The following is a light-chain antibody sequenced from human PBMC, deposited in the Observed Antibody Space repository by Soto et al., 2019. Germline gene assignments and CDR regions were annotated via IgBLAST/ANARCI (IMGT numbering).Light chain of an antibody. J-gene: IGLJ1*01. CDR3: SSYTSSDTLV. CDR2: DVS. V-gene: IGLV2-14*01. CDR1: SSDVGGYNY. Sequence: QSVLTQPASVSASPGQSITISCTGTSSDVGGYNYVSWYQQHPGKAPKLMIFDVSNRPSGVSNRFSGSKSGNTASLTISGLPAEDEADYYCSSYTSSDTLVFGTGTKLTVL.